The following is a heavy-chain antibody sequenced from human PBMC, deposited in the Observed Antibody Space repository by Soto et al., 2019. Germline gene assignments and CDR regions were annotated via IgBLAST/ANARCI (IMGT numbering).Heavy chain of an antibody. J-gene: IGHJ5*02. CDR3: ARHPERIAEIGWFDP. D-gene: IGHD6-13*01. CDR2: IYSGGAA. Sequence: PGGSLILSCAASGFAISSSYMSWVRQAPGKGLEWVSVIYSGGAASYAGSVRGRFTISTDNSKNTLYLQMNSLRAEDTAVYYCARHPERIAEIGWFDPWGQGTLVTVSS. CDR1: GFAISSSY. V-gene: IGHV3-66*04.